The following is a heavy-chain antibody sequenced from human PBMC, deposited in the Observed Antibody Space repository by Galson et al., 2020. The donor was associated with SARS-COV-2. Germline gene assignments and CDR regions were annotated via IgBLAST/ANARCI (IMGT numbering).Heavy chain of an antibody. CDR2: IFPRDSDT. CDR3: ARDPGSLYYYYGMDV. J-gene: IGHJ6*02. D-gene: IGHD3-16*01. V-gene: IGHV5-51*01. CDR1: GYNFASFW. Sequence: GESLKISCKCSGYNFASFWIGWVRQMPGKGLEWMGIIFPRDSDTRYSPSFQGQVTISVDKSISTAYLQWSSLKASDTATYYCARDPGSLYYYYGMDVWGQGTTVIVSS.